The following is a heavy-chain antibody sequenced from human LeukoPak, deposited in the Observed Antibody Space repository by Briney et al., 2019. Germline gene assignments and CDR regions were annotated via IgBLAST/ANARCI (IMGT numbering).Heavy chain of an antibody. D-gene: IGHD6-6*01. CDR1: GFTFSSYA. CDR2: ISYDGSNK. Sequence: GRSLRLSCAASGFTFSSYAMHWVRQAPGKGLERVAVISYDGSNKYYADSVKGRFTISRDNSKNTLYLQMNSLRAEDTAVYYCATSLDSSSSFDYWGQGTLVTVSS. CDR3: ATSLDSSSSFDY. J-gene: IGHJ4*02. V-gene: IGHV3-30*01.